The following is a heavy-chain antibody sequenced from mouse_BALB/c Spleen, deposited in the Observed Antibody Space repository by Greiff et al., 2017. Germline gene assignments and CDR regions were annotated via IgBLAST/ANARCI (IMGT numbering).Heavy chain of an antibody. Sequence: QVQLQQSGAELAKPGASVKMSCKASGYTFTSYWMHWVKQRPGQGLEWIGYINPSTGYTEYNQKFKDKATLTADKSSSTAYMQLSSLTSEDSAVYYCARSLRLLRTFFDYWGQGTTLTVSS. CDR1: GYTFTSYW. J-gene: IGHJ2*01. CDR3: ARSLRLLRTFFDY. V-gene: IGHV1-7*01. D-gene: IGHD2-3*01. CDR2: INPSTGYT.